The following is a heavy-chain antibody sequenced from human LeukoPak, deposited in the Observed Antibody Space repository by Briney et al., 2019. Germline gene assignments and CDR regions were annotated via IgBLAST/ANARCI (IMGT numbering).Heavy chain of an antibody. CDR3: ARGSWSSFDY. Sequence: GGSLRLSCAASGFTFSSYSMNWVRQAPGRGLEWGSSISSSSSYIYYADSVKGRFTISRDNAKNSLYLQMNSLRAEDTAVYYCARGSWSSFDYWGQGTLVTVSS. D-gene: IGHD2-15*01. V-gene: IGHV3-21*01. J-gene: IGHJ4*02. CDR1: GFTFSSYS. CDR2: ISSSSSYI.